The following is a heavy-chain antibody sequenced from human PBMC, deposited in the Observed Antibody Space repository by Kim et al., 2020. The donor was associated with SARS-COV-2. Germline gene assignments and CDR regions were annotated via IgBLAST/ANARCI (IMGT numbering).Heavy chain of an antibody. J-gene: IGHJ4*02. CDR1: GFTFSSYA. V-gene: IGHV3-30-3*01. CDR2: ISYDGSNK. D-gene: IGHD2-2*01. Sequence: GGSLRLSCAASGFTFSSYAMHWVRQAPGKGLEWVAVISYDGSNKYYADSVKGRFTISRDNSKNTLYLQMNSLRAEDTAVYYCASLVPWDYWGQGTLVTVSS. CDR3: ASLVPWDY.